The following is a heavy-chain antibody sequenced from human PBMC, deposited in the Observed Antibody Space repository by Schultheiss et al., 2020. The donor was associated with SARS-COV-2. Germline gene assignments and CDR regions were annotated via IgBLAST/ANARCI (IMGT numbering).Heavy chain of an antibody. CDR1: GFTFSSYW. J-gene: IGHJ3*02. D-gene: IGHD4-17*01. V-gene: IGHV3-21*01. CDR3: ARDPTETGDPFDAFDI. Sequence: GGSLRLSCAASGFTFSSYWMHWVRQAPGKGLEWVSSISSSSSYIYYADSVKGRFTISRDNAKNSLYLQMNSLRAEDTAVYYCARDPTETGDPFDAFDIWGQGTMVTVSS. CDR2: ISSSSSYI.